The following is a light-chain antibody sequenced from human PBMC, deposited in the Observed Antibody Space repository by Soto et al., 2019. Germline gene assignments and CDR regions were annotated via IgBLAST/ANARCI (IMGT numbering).Light chain of an antibody. J-gene: IGLJ2*01. Sequence: QSALTQPASVSGSPGQSITISCTGTSSDVGSYNLVSWYQQHPGKAPKRMIYEDTKRPSGVSNRFSGSKSGNTASLTISGLQAEDEADYYCCSYSGSSTFVVFGGGTKLTVL. CDR1: SSDVGSYNL. CDR3: CSYSGSSTFVV. CDR2: EDT. V-gene: IGLV2-23*02.